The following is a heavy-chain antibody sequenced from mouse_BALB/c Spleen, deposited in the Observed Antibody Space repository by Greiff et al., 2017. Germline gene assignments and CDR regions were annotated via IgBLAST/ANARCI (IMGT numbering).Heavy chain of an antibody. CDR2: ISSGGST. V-gene: IGHV5-6-5*01. CDR1: GFTFSSYA. CDR3: ARALWRYYAMDY. Sequence: EVKLMESGGGLVKPGGSLKLSCAASGFTFSSYAMSWVRQTPEKRLEWVASISSGGSTYYPDSVKGRFTISRDNARNILYLQMSSLRSEDTAMYYCARALWRYYAMDYWGQGTSVTVSS. J-gene: IGHJ4*01. D-gene: IGHD1-1*02.